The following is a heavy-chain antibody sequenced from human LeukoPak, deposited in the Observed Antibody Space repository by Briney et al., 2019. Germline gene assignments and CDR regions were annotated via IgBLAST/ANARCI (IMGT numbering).Heavy chain of an antibody. CDR2: INTDGSST. CDR3: AELGITMIGGV. CDR1: GFTLSNFW. J-gene: IGHJ6*04. V-gene: IGHV3-74*01. Sequence: GGSLRLSCSASGFTLSNFWIPWVRQAPGKGLVWVSRINTDGSSTNYADSVKGRFAVSRDNAKNTLYLQMNSLRAEDTAVYYCAELGITMIGGVWGKGTTVTISS. D-gene: IGHD3-10*02.